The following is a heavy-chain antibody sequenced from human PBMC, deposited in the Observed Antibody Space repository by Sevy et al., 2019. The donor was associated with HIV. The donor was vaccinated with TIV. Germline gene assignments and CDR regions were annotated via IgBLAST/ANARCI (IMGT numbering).Heavy chain of an antibody. CDR3: ARTKRPYSSSWYYFDY. CDR1: GFTFSSYS. V-gene: IGHV3-48*02. CDR2: ISSSSSTI. J-gene: IGHJ4*02. Sequence: GGSLRLSCAASGFTFSSYSMNWVRQAPGKGLEWVSYISSSSSTIYYADSVKGRFTISRDNAKNSLYLQMNSLRDEDTAVYYCARTKRPYSSSWYYFDYWGQGTLVTVSS. D-gene: IGHD6-13*01.